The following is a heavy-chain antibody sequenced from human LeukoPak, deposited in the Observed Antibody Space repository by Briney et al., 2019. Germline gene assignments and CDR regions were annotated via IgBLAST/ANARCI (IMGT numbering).Heavy chain of an antibody. D-gene: IGHD2-2*01. J-gene: IGHJ5*02. V-gene: IGHV3-72*01. CDR3: AKDGRGGDCTSASCTNWFGP. CDR1: GFKFSDHY. Sequence: PGGSLRLSCAASGFKFSDHYIDWVRQAPGKGLEWVGRSRNKASSYTTEYAASVEGRFTISRDVSESSLYLQMNSLRTEDTAVYYCAKDGRGGDCTSASCTNWFGPWGQGTLVTVSS. CDR2: SRNKASSYTT.